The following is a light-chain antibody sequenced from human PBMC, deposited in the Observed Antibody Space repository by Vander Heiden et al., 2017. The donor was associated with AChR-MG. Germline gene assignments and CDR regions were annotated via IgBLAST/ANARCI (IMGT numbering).Light chain of an antibody. CDR3: QHLNTYPPWT. V-gene: IGKV1-9*01. CDR2: AAS. Sequence: DIQLTQSPSFLSASVGDRVTITCRASQGISSYLAWYQQEPGKAPKLLIYAASTLQSGVPSRFSGSGSGTEFTLTISSLQPEDFATYFCQHLNTYPPWTFGQGTKVEIK. CDR1: QGISSY. J-gene: IGKJ1*01.